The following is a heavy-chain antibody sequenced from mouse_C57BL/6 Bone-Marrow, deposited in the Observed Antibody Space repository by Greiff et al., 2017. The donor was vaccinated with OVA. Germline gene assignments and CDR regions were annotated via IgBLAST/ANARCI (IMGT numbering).Heavy chain of an antibody. Sequence: EVHLVESGGGLVQPGESLKLSCESNEYEFPSHDMSWVRKTPEKRLELVAAINSDGGSTYYPDTMERRFIISRDNTKKTLYLQMSSPRSEDTALYYCARPSIVTTATSFFYYAMDYWGQGTSVTVSS. D-gene: IGHD2-5*01. CDR1: EYEFPSHD. J-gene: IGHJ4*01. CDR2: INSDGGST. V-gene: IGHV5-2*01. CDR3: ARPSIVTTATSFFYYAMDY.